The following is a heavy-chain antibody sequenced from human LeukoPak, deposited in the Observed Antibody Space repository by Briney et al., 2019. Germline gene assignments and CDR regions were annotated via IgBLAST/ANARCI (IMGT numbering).Heavy chain of an antibody. CDR1: GLTFSSSV. CDR3: ARERGVLDAFDI. V-gene: IGHV3-30-3*01. Sequence: PGGSLRLSCAASGLTFSSSVIHWVRQAPGKRLEWVAVISSHGRNQYYADSLKDRFIVSRDNSKNTQYLQINSLRDDDTAIYYCARERGVLDAFDIWGQGTIVTVFS. CDR2: ISSHGRNQ. D-gene: IGHD3-16*01. J-gene: IGHJ3*02.